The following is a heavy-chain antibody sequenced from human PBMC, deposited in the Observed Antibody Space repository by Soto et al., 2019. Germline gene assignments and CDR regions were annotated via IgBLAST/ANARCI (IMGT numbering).Heavy chain of an antibody. Sequence: QVQLVQSGAEVKKPGASVKVSCKVSGYTLTDLSMQWVRQAPGKGLEWMGGFDPEDGETIYAQKFQGRVTMTEDTATDTAYMELSSLRSEDTAVYYCATHLSGRFLDWLTEGSLGYWGQGTLVTVSS. V-gene: IGHV1-24*01. CDR2: FDPEDGET. CDR3: ATHLSGRFLDWLTEGSLGY. CDR1: GYTLTDLS. J-gene: IGHJ4*02. D-gene: IGHD3-3*01.